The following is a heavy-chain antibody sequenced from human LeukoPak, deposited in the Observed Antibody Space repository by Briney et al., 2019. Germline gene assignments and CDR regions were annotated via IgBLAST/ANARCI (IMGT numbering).Heavy chain of an antibody. J-gene: IGHJ4*02. CDR3: ARSDGYNPPFDY. CDR2: INWNGGST. D-gene: IGHD5-24*01. CDR1: GFTFDDYV. Sequence: GGSLRLSCAASGFTFDDYVMSWVRQAPGKGLEWVSGINWNGGSTGYADSVKGRFTISRDNAKNSLYLQMNSLRAEDTALYYCARSDGYNPPFDYWGQGTLVTVSS. V-gene: IGHV3-20*04.